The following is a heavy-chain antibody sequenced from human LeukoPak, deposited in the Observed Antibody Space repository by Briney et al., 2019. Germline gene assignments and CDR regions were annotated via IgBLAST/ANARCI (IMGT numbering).Heavy chain of an antibody. CDR3: ARGKSGFDY. CDR1: GGSISSDDYY. Sequence: PSQTLSLTCTVSGGSISSDDYYWSWIRQPPGKGLEWIGYIYYSGSTYYNPSLKSRVTISEDTSKNQFSLKLRSVTAADTAVYYCARGKSGFDYWGQGTLVTVSS. V-gene: IGHV4-30-4*08. D-gene: IGHD3-10*01. CDR2: IYYSGST. J-gene: IGHJ4*02.